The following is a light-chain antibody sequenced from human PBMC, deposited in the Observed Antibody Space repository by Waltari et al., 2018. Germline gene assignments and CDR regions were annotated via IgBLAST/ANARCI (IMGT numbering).Light chain of an antibody. V-gene: IGLV1-40*01. CDR1: SSNIGAGYD. Sequence: QSVLTQPPSVSGAPGQRVTISCTGSSSNIGAGYDVHWYQQLPGTAPKLLIYGNSNRPSGVPYRLSGSKSGTSASLAITGLQAEDEADYYCQSYDSSLSGWVFGGGTKLTVL. CDR3: QSYDSSLSGWV. J-gene: IGLJ3*02. CDR2: GNS.